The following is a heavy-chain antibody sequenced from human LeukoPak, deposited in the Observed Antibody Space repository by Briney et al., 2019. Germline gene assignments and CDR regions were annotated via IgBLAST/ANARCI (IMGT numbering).Heavy chain of an antibody. CDR3: ARVEGFGELLGKDAFDI. CDR1: GGSISSYY. D-gene: IGHD3-10*01. J-gene: IGHJ3*02. Sequence: KPSETLSLTCTVSGGSISSYYWSWIRQPPGKGLEWIGHIYYSGSTNYNPSLKSRVTISVDTSKNQFSLKLSSVTAADTAVYYCARVEGFGELLGKDAFDIWGQGTMVTVSS. CDR2: IYYSGST. V-gene: IGHV4-59*01.